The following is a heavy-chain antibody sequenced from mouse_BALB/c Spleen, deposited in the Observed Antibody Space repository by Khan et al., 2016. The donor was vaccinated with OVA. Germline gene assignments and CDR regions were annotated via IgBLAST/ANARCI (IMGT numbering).Heavy chain of an antibody. CDR1: GYSFTGYF. J-gene: IGHJ2*01. Sequence: VQLQQSGPVLVRPGASVKISCKASGYSFTGYFMNWVMQSPGKSLEWIGRINPHTGETFYNQRFKDKATLTVDESSSTAHMELRSLASEDSAVYYCTRIYRSDFDYWGQGTTLTVSS. CDR2: INPHTGET. CDR3: TRIYRSDFDY. D-gene: IGHD1-1*01. V-gene: IGHV1-20*02.